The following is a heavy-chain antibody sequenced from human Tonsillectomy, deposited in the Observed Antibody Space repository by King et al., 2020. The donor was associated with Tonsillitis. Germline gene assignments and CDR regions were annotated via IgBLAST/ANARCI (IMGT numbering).Heavy chain of an antibody. Sequence: VQLVECGGGLVQPGRSLRLSCTASGFTFGDYAMSGFRQAPGKGLEWVGFIRSKGEGGTTEYAASVKGRFNISRDDSKSIAYLQMNSRKTEDTAVYYCTRAGKNSCFDYWGQGTLVTVSS. D-gene: IGHD2-21*01. CDR2: IRSKGEGGTT. CDR3: TRAGKNSCFDY. CDR1: GFTFGDYA. V-gene: IGHV3-49*03. J-gene: IGHJ4*02.